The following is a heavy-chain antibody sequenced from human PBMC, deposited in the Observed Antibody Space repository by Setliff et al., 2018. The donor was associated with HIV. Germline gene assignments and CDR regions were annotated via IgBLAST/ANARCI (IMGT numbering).Heavy chain of an antibody. Sequence: LRLSCAASGFTFNTYWMSWVRQAPGKGLEWVANIKQDGSEKYYVDSVKGRFTISRDNAKNSLYLQMNSLRAEDTAVYYCARFRVGAAPYYFDYWGQGTLVTVSS. V-gene: IGHV3-7*01. CDR3: ARFRVGAAPYYFDY. CDR2: IKQDGSEK. J-gene: IGHJ4*02. D-gene: IGHD1-26*01. CDR1: GFTFNTYW.